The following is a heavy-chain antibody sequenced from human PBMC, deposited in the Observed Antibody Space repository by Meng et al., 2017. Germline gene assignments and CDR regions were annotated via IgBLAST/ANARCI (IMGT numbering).Heavy chain of an antibody. CDR1: GGTFSSYA. CDR3: AGQMGYYNWGVDS. V-gene: IGHV1-69*06. CDR2: IIPIFGTT. J-gene: IGHJ4*02. D-gene: IGHD7-27*01. Sequence: SVQVSCKASGGTFSSYAISWVRQAPGQGLEWMGGIIPIFGTTKYAQEFQGRVTITADKSTSTAYMELSSLRSEDTAVYFCAGQMGYYNWGVDSWGQGTLVTVSS.